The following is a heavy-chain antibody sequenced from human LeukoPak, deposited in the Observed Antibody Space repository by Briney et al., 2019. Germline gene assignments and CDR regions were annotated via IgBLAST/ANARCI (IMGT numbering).Heavy chain of an antibody. D-gene: IGHD2-2*01. CDR3: AREEIYCSSTSCSDY. CDR1: GGSISSYY. CDR2: IYYSGST. Sequence: PSETLSLTCTVSGGSISSYYWSWIRQPPGKGLEWIGYIYYSGSTNYNPSLKSRVTISVDTSKNQFSLKLSSVTAADTAVYYCAREEIYCSSTSCSDYWGQGTLVTVSS. J-gene: IGHJ4*02. V-gene: IGHV4-59*12.